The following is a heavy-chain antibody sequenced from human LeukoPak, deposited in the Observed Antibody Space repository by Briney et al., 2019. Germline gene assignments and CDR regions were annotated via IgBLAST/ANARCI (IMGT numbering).Heavy chain of an antibody. J-gene: IGHJ4*02. D-gene: IGHD3-10*01. CDR3: AKGVVVWGVNPHYFDY. CDR2: ISGSGGST. V-gene: IGHV3-23*01. CDR1: GFTFSSYA. Sequence: GGSLRLSCAASGFTFSSYATSWVRQAPGKGLEWVSAISGSGGSTYYADSVKGRFTISRDNSKNTLYLQMNSLRAEDTAVYYCAKGVVVWGVNPHYFDYWGQGTLVTVSS.